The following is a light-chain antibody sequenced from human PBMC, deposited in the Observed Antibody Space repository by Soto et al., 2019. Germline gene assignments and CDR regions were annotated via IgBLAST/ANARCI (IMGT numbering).Light chain of an antibody. J-gene: IGKJ4*01. CDR2: EAS. Sequence: DIQMTQSPSTLSASVGDRVTITCRANQSISSWLAWYQQKPGKAPNLLIYEASSLQSGVPSRFSGSGSGAEFTLTISSLQPGDFATYYCQQYNSSPLPFGGGTKVEIK. CDR3: QQYNSSPLP. V-gene: IGKV1-5*01. CDR1: QSISSW.